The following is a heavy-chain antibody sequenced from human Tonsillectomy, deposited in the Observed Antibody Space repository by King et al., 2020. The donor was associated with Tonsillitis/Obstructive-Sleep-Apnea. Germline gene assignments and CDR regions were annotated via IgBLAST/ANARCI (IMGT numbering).Heavy chain of an antibody. CDR3: ASTKGGMNSGYRS. V-gene: IGHV4-59*08. J-gene: IGHJ5*02. CDR2: IYYSGST. D-gene: IGHD5-12*01. Sequence: QLQESGPGLVKPSETLSLTCTVSGCPISSYYWSWIRQPPGKGLEWIGYIYYSGSTNYNPSLKSRVTISVDTSKNQFSLNLSSVTAADTAVYYCASTKGGMNSGYRSWGQGTLVTVSS. CDR1: GCPISSYY.